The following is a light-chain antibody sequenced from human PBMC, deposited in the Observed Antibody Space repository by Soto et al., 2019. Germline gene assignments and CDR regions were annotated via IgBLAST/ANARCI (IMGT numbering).Light chain of an antibody. J-gene: IGKJ1*01. V-gene: IGKV3-15*01. Sequence: EIVMTQSPATLSVSIGERATLSCRASQSVGSNLAWYQLKPGQAPRLLIYGASTRATGIPARFSGSGSGTDFTLTISSLQSEDFAIYFCQQYNNWPPDRTFGQGTKVEIK. CDR3: QQYNNWPPDRT. CDR1: QSVGSN. CDR2: GAS.